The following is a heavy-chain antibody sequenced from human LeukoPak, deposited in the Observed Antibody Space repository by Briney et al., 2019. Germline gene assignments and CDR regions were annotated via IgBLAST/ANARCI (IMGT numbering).Heavy chain of an antibody. D-gene: IGHD3-10*01. CDR1: GGSISSGGYY. J-gene: IGHJ4*02. V-gene: IGHV4-31*03. Sequence: SETLSLTCTVSGGSISSGGYYWSWIRQHPGKGLEWIGYIYYSGSTYYNPSLKSRVTISVDTSKDQFSLKLSSVTAADTAVYYCASYYGSGNLYYFDYWGQGTLVTVSS. CDR2: IYYSGST. CDR3: ASYYGSGNLYYFDY.